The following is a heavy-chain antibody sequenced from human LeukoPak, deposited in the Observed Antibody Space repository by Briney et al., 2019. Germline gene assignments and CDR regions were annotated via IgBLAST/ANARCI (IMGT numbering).Heavy chain of an antibody. CDR2: ISSSSSTI. J-gene: IGHJ3*02. D-gene: IGHD3-10*01. V-gene: IGHV3-48*01. Sequence: GGSLRLSCAASGFTFSSYSMNWVRQAPGKGLEWVSYISSSSSTIYYADSVKGRFTISRDNAKNSLYLQMSSLRAEDTAVYYCARGRTPWSGACAFDIWGQGTMVTVSS. CDR1: GFTFSSYS. CDR3: ARGRTPWSGACAFDI.